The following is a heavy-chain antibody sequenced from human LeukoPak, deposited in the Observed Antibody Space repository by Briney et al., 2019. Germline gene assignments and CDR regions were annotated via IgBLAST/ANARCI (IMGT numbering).Heavy chain of an antibody. D-gene: IGHD2-15*01. Sequence: SETLSLTCTVSGGSISSAGHYWSWIRQQPGKGLQWIGYIFYRGRTFYNPSLKSRPNISVDTSTDQFSLKLSSVTAADTAVYYCARVRVPSAENDAFDIWGQGTMVTVSS. CDR2: IFYRGRT. J-gene: IGHJ3*02. CDR1: GGSISSAGHY. CDR3: ARVRVPSAENDAFDI. V-gene: IGHV4-31*03.